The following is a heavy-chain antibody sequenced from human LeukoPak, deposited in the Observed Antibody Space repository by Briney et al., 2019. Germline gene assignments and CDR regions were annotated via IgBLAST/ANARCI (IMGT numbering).Heavy chain of an antibody. Sequence: ASVKVSCKASGYTFTSYGISWVRQAPGQGLEWMGWISAYNGNTNYAQKLQGRVTMTTDTSTSTAYMELRSLRSDDTAVCYCARSIPYYYDSRLANRFDPWGQGTLVTVSS. CDR1: GYTFTSYG. V-gene: IGHV1-18*01. J-gene: IGHJ5*02. D-gene: IGHD3-22*01. CDR3: ARSIPYYYDSRLANRFDP. CDR2: ISAYNGNT.